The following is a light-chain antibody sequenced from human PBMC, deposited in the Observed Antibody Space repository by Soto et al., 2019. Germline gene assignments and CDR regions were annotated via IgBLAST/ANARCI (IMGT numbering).Light chain of an antibody. CDR1: NIGSKN. J-gene: IGLJ2*01. V-gene: IGLV3-9*01. CDR3: QVWDSSHDVV. CDR2: RDS. Sequence: SYELTQPLSVSVALGQTARITCGGNNIGSKNVHWYQQKPGQAPVLVIYRDSNRPSGIPERFSGSNSANTATLTISRAQAGEEADYYCQVWDSSHDVVFGGGTKLTVL.